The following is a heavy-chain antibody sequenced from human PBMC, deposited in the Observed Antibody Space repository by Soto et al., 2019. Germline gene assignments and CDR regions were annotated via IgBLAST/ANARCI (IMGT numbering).Heavy chain of an antibody. CDR3: ARDRYSYGSVYYYYYYGMDV. CDR1: GYTFTSYG. V-gene: IGHV1-18*01. J-gene: IGHJ6*02. CDR2: ISAYNGNT. Sequence: ASVKVSCKASGYTFTSYGISWVRQAPGQGLEWMGWISAYNGNTNYAQKLQGRVTMTTDTSTSTAYMELRSLRSDDTAVYYCARDRYSYGSVYYYYYYGMDVWGQGTTVTVS. D-gene: IGHD5-18*01.